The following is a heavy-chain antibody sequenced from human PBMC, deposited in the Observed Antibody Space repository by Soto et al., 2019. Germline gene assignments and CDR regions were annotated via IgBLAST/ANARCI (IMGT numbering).Heavy chain of an antibody. Sequence: ASVKVSCKASGYTFTSYDINWVRQATGQGLEWMGWMNPNSGNTGYAQKFQGRVTMTRDTSTSTVYMDLSSLRSEDTAVYYCARESAVCSGVACYSNFDYWG. J-gene: IGHJ4*01. CDR3: ARESAVCSGVACYSNFDY. CDR1: GYTFTSYD. CDR2: MNPNSGNT. D-gene: IGHD2-15*01. V-gene: IGHV1-8*01.